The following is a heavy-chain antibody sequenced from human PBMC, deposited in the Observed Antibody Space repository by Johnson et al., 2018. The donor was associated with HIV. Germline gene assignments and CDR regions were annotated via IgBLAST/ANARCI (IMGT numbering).Heavy chain of an antibody. CDR1: GFSFDAYG. CDR2: ISFHSGTI. CDR3: ARDRGLPGVAEAGNAFDI. J-gene: IGHJ3*02. V-gene: IGHV3-9*01. D-gene: IGHD6-13*01. Sequence: QLVESGGGLVQPGRSLRLSCAASGFSFDAYGMHWVRQPPGKGLEWVAGISFHSGTIGYADSVKGRFTISRDNAKNSLYLQMNSLRAEDTALYYCARDRGLPGVAEAGNAFDIWGQGTVVTVSS.